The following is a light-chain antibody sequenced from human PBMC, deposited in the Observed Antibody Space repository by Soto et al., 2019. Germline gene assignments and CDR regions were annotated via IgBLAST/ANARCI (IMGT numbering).Light chain of an antibody. CDR1: SSNIGRNA. Sequence: QPVLTQPPSASGTPGQRVTISCSGSSSNIGRNAVNWYQQLPGTAPKLLIYSNNQRPSGVPDRFSGSKSGTSASLAISGLQSEDEVDYYCAAWDDSLKGYVFGTGTKLTVL. CDR3: AAWDDSLKGYV. J-gene: IGLJ1*01. V-gene: IGLV1-44*01. CDR2: SNN.